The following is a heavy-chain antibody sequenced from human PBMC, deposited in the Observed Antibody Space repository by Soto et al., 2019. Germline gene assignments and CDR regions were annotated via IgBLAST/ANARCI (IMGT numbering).Heavy chain of an antibody. D-gene: IGHD2-2*01. CDR1: GFTFSSYA. J-gene: IGHJ6*02. Sequence: PGGSLRLSCAASGFTFSSYAMHWVRQAPGKGLEWVAVISYDGSNKYYADSVKGRFTISRDNSKNTLYLQMNSLRAEDTAVYYCASGKDIVLVPAAIRGLKSYYYYGMDVWGQGTTVTVSS. CDR3: ASGKDIVLVPAAIRGLKSYYYYGMDV. V-gene: IGHV3-30-3*01. CDR2: ISYDGSNK.